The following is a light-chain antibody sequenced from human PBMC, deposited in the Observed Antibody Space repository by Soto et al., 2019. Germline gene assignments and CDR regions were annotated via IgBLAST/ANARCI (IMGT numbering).Light chain of an antibody. Sequence: QSVLAQPPSASGSPGQSVTISCTGSGSDIGAYNFVSWYQQHPGKAPKLMIFGVTERPSGVPDRFSGSKSGNTASLTISGLQTEDEADYYCCSHAGGYTWVFGGGTKLTVL. CDR3: CSHAGGYTWV. J-gene: IGLJ3*02. CDR1: GSDIGAYNF. V-gene: IGLV2-11*01. CDR2: GVT.